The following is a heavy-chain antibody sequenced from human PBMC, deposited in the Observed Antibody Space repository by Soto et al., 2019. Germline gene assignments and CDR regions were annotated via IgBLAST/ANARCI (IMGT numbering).Heavy chain of an antibody. V-gene: IGHV3-33*01. D-gene: IGHD3-3*02. CDR1: GFTFSYYG. Sequence: QVQLVESGGGVVQPGRSLRLSCAASGFTFSYYGIHWVRQAPGKGLEWVAVAWSDGSKKDYADSVRGRSTISRDDPKNTVYLQMSSLRVEDTAVYYCARDADTRGHFSHFDLWGQGTLVTVSS. CDR2: AWSDGSKK. J-gene: IGHJ4*02. CDR3: ARDADTRGHFSHFDL.